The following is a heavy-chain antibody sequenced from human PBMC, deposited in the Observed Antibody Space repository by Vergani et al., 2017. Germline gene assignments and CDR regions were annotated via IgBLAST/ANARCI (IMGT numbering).Heavy chain of an antibody. CDR3: ARRGSGNTYYLDY. Sequence: EVQLVESGGGVVRPGGSLRLSCAASGFTFGDYDMNWVRQAPGKGLEWVSRVKWIGDSSFYAHSVKGRFTISRDNAKNSLYLQMTSLTAEDTAFYYCARRGSGNTYYLDYWGQGALVTVSS. J-gene: IGHJ4*02. D-gene: IGHD3-10*01. CDR2: VKWIGDSS. CDR1: GFTFGDYD. V-gene: IGHV3-20*04.